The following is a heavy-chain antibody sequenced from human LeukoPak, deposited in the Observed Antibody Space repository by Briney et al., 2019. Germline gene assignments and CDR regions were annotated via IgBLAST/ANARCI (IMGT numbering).Heavy chain of an antibody. CDR3: AKQVEASVAGTGVAFNI. J-gene: IGHJ3*02. CDR2: ITGGGGAT. D-gene: IGHD6-19*01. V-gene: IGHV3-23*01. CDR1: GFTFSSFA. Sequence: GGSLRLSCAASGFTFSSFAMSWVRQAPGKGLEWVSGITGGGGATYYADSVKGRFTISRDNSRSTLYLQMNGLRVEDTAVYYCAKQVEASVAGTGVAFNIWGQGTMVTVSS.